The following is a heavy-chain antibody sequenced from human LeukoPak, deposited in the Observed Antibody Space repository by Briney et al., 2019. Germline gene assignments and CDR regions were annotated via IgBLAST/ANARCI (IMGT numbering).Heavy chain of an antibody. Sequence: PGGSLRLSCAASGFTFSDYEMNWVRQAPGKGLEWVSGISDGGSRTYYADSVKGRFTISRDDSKNTLYLQMNSLRAEDTAVYYCAKVQLGIGVDYWGQGTLVTVSS. D-gene: IGHD7-27*01. V-gene: IGHV3-23*01. CDR2: ISDGGSRT. CDR1: GFTFSDYE. CDR3: AKVQLGIGVDY. J-gene: IGHJ4*02.